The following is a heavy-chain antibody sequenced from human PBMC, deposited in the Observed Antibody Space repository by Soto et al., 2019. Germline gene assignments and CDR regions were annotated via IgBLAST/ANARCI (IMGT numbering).Heavy chain of an antibody. V-gene: IGHV4-34*01. Sequence: QVQLQQWGAGLLKPSETLSLTCAVYGGSFSAYYWSWIRQPPGKGLEWIGEINHSGSTNYNPSLKSRVTISVDTSKNEFSLKLSSVTAADTAVYYCARTSRFDYWGQGTLVTVSS. CDR1: GGSFSAYY. D-gene: IGHD6-6*01. CDR3: ARTSRFDY. J-gene: IGHJ4*02. CDR2: INHSGST.